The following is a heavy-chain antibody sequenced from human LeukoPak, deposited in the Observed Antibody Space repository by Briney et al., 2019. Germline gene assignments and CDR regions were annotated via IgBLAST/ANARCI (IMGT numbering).Heavy chain of an antibody. V-gene: IGHV3-21*01. CDR2: ITGSSSYI. Sequence: GGSLRLSCAASGFTFSSYGMHWVRQAPGKGLEWVSSITGSSSYIYYADSVKGRFTISRDNAKNSLYLQMNSLRAEDTAIYYCARDGNDGDYSYWGQGTLVTVSS. CDR3: ARDGNDGDYSY. J-gene: IGHJ4*02. D-gene: IGHD4-17*01. CDR1: GFTFSSYG.